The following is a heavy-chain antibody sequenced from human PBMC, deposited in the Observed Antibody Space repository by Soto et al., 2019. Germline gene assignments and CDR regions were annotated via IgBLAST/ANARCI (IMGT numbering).Heavy chain of an antibody. CDR3: ARGHYYDSSGYYWPGAFDI. CDR2: ISAYNGNT. CDR1: GYTFTSYG. Sequence: ASVKVSCKAPGYTFTSYGISWVRQAPGQGLEWMGWISAYNGNTNYAQKLQGRVTMTTDTSTSTAYMELRSLRSDDTAVYYCARGHYYDSSGYYWPGAFDIWGQGTMVTVSS. J-gene: IGHJ3*02. V-gene: IGHV1-18*04. D-gene: IGHD3-22*01.